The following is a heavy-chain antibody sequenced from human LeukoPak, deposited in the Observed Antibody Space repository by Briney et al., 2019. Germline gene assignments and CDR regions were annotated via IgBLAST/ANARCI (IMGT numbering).Heavy chain of an antibody. J-gene: IGHJ4*02. CDR3: ARVGYPNGGLDY. CDR1: GGSISSYY. Sequence: SETLSLTCTVSGGSISSYYWSWIRQPPGKGLEWIGYIYYSGSTYYNPSLKSRVTISVDTSKNQFSLKLSSVTAADTAVYYCARVGYPNGGLDYWGQGTLVTVSS. CDR2: IYYSGST. D-gene: IGHD2-15*01. V-gene: IGHV4-59*01.